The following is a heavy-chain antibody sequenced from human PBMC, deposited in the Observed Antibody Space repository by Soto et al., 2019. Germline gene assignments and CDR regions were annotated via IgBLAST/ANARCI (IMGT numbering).Heavy chain of an antibody. CDR2: ISSSSSTI. D-gene: IGHD2-15*01. Sequence: GGSLRLSCAASGFTFSSYSMNWVRQAPGKGLEWVSYISSSSSTIYYADSVKGRFTISRDNAKNSLYLQMNSLRAEDTAVYYCARDRGYCSGGSCYSNYYFDYWGQGTLVTVSS. V-gene: IGHV3-48*01. CDR3: ARDRGYCSGGSCYSNYYFDY. J-gene: IGHJ4*02. CDR1: GFTFSSYS.